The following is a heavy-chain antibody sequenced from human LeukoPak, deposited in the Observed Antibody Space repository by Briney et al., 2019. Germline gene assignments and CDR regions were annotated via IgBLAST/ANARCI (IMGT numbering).Heavy chain of an antibody. D-gene: IGHD5-24*01. CDR2: VSPDGSTT. J-gene: IGHJ4*02. CDR1: KFTFSNHW. Sequence: GGSLRLSCAASKFTFSNHWMHWVRQAPGKGLEWVSRVSPDGSTTLYADSVRGRSTISRDNAKNTLYLQMNSLRAEDTAVYHCVRASRTVYNTFDSWGQGALVTVSS. CDR3: VRASRTVYNTFDS. V-gene: IGHV3-74*01.